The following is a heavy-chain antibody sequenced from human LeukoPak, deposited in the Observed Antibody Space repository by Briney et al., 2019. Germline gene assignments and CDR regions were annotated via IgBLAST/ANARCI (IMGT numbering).Heavy chain of an antibody. CDR1: GFTISDYW. Sequence: GGSLRLSCAASGFTISDYWMTWVRQAPGKGLEWVANRKQDGSEKTYVDSVKGRFTISRDNAKNSIFLRMNSLRVEDMAMYYCVRDGGSDWYDPWGQGTPVSVSS. CDR2: RKQDGSEK. J-gene: IGHJ5*02. D-gene: IGHD3-16*01. V-gene: IGHV3-7*01. CDR3: VRDGGSDWYDP.